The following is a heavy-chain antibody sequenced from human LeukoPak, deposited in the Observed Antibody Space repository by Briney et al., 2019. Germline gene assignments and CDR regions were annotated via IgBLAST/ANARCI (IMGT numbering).Heavy chain of an antibody. J-gene: IGHJ3*02. CDR3: ARDPGGSSGQRRAFDI. CDR1: GGSISSYY. V-gene: IGHV4-4*07. Sequence: SETLSLTCTVSGGSISSYYWSWIRQPAGKGLEWIGRIYTSGSTNYNPSLKSRVTMSVDTSKNQFSLKLSSVTAADTAVYYCARDPGGSSGQRRAFDIWGQGTMVTVSS. CDR2: IYTSGST. D-gene: IGHD3-22*01.